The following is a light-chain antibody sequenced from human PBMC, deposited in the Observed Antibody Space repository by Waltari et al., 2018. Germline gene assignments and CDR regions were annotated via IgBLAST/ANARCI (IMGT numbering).Light chain of an antibody. CDR1: NIGSKS. Sequence: SYVVTQSPSVSVAPGETARITCGGDNIGSKSVHWYQQRPGQAPVLVISYDSDRPSGIPERFSGSNSGNTATLTISWVEADDEGDYYCLVWHSTTDHHGVFGGGTKLTVL. J-gene: IGLJ2*01. CDR2: YDS. CDR3: LVWHSTTDHHGV. V-gene: IGLV3-21*04.